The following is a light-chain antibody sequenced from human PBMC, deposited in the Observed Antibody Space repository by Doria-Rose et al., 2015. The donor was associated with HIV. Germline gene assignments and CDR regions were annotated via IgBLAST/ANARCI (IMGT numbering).Light chain of an antibody. J-gene: IGKJ1*01. CDR2: KAS. V-gene: IGKV1-5*03. Sequence: DIQVTQSPSTLSASVGDRVTITCRASQSISNWLAWYQQKPGQAPKLLIYKASTLQSGVPSRFRGSGSATEFTLTINSLQPDDFATYYCQHFDKYFSWTFGHGTKVDIK. CDR1: QSISNW. CDR3: QHFDKYFSWT.